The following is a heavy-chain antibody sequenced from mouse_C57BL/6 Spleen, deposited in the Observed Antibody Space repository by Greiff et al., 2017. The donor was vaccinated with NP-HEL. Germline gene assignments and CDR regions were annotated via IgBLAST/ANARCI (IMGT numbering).Heavy chain of an antibody. CDR2: IDPENGDT. CDR1: GYTIKDDN. J-gene: IGHJ2*01. Sequence: VQLQQSGAELVRPGASVKMSCTASGYTIKDDNMHWVKQSPEQGLEWIGYIDPENGDTDYAPKFQGKATITADTSSNTAYLQPSGLTAEDAAVYYCTTGGGRDYWGQGTTLTVSS. V-gene: IGHV14-4*01. D-gene: IGHD3-3*01. CDR3: TTGGGRDY.